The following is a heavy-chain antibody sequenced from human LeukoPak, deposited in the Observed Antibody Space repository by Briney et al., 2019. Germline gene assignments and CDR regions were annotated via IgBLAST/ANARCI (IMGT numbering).Heavy chain of an antibody. Sequence: GGSLRLSCAASGFTFSRHDMNWVRQAPGKGLEWVSYIRSSSSVIYYADSVKGRFTISRDNSKNTLYLQMNSLRAEDTAVYYCAKDRHFWDTRSGMDVWGQGTTVTVSS. D-gene: IGHD3-3*02. CDR1: GFTFSRHD. CDR3: AKDRHFWDTRSGMDV. J-gene: IGHJ6*02. V-gene: IGHV3-23*01. CDR2: IRSSSSVI.